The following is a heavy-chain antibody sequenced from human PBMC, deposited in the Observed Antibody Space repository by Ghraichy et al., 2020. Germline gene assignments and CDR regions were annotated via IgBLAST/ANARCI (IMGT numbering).Heavy chain of an antibody. CDR2: INPNSGGT. J-gene: IGHJ4*02. CDR1: GYTFTGYY. Sequence: ASVKVSCKASGYTFTGYYIHWVRQAPGQGLEWMGRINPNSGGTYYAQKFQGRVTMTRDTSISTAYMELSGLRSDDSAVYYCARAGPGDFDYWGQGTLVTVSS. D-gene: IGHD7-27*01. CDR3: ARAGPGDFDY. V-gene: IGHV1-2*06.